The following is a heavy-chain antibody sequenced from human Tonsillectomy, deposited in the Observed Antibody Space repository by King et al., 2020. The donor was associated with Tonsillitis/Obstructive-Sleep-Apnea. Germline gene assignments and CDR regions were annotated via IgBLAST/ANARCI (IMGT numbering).Heavy chain of an antibody. Sequence: VQLVESGGGLVEPGGSLRLSCAASGFTFSTVYITWLRQAPGKGLEWVGRIKSKTVGETTEYAAPVEGRFIISRDDSKNMMYVQMNSLKTEDTAVYYCATESLASRSWTFDYWGQGALVTVSS. J-gene: IGHJ4*02. CDR2: IKSKTVGETT. V-gene: IGHV3-15*01. D-gene: IGHD6-6*01. CDR1: GFTFSTVY. CDR3: ATESLASRSWTFDY.